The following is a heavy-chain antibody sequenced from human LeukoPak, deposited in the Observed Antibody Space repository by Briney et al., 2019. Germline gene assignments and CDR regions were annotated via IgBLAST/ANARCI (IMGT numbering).Heavy chain of an antibody. D-gene: IGHD1-26*01. J-gene: IGHJ4*02. V-gene: IGHV3-7*03. CDR2: INHNGNVN. CDR1: GFTFSSYW. CDR3: AKGGKWDVTPFDY. Sequence: GGSLRLSCAASGFTFSSYWMNRARQAPGKGLEWVASINHNGNVNYYVDSVKGRFTISRDNSKNTLYLQVNSLRAEDTAVYYCAKGGKWDVTPFDYWGQGTLVTVSS.